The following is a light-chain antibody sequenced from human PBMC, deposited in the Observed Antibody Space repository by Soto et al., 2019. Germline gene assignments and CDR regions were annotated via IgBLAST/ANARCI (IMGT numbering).Light chain of an antibody. CDR2: RNN. V-gene: IGLV1-47*01. CDR3: ATWDDNLSGYVV. Sequence: QSVLTQPPSASGTPGQRVTISCSGSSSNIGSNYVYWYQQLPGTAPKLLIYRNNQRPSGVPDRFSGSKSGTSASLAISGLRSEDEADYYCATWDDNLSGYVVFGGGTKLTVL. CDR1: SSNIGSNY. J-gene: IGLJ2*01.